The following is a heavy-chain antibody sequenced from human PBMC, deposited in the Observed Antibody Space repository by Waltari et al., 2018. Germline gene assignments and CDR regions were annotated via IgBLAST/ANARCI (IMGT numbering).Heavy chain of an antibody. J-gene: IGHJ6*03. CDR3: ARAAYDFWSGYYWSYYYYMDV. Sequence: QVQLVQSGAEVKKPGASVKVSCKASGYTFTSYDINWVRQALGQGLEWMGWMNPNSGNTGYAQKFQGRVTITRNTSISTAYMELSSLRSEDTAVYYCARAAYDFWSGYYWSYYYYMDVWGKGTTVTISS. D-gene: IGHD3-3*01. CDR1: GYTFTSYD. CDR2: MNPNSGNT. V-gene: IGHV1-8*03.